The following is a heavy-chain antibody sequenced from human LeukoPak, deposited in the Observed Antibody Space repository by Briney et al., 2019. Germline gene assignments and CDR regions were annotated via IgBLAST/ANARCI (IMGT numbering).Heavy chain of an antibody. D-gene: IGHD3-22*01. J-gene: IGHJ4*02. CDR3: ARGGSSGYYYG. V-gene: IGHV4-4*07. CDR2: LYTSGST. Sequence: SETLSLTCTVSGGSISSYYWSWIRQPTGKGLEWIGRLYTSGSTNYNPSLKSRVTMSVDTSKNQFSLKLTSMTAADTAVYYCARGGSSGYYYGWGQGTLVTVSS. CDR1: GGSISSYY.